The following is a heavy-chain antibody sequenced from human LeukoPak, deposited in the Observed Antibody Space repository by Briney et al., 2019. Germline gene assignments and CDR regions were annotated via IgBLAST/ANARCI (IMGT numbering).Heavy chain of an antibody. CDR3: AKEARAAADYFDY. CDR2: ISGSGDYT. CDR1: GFTFSGYA. J-gene: IGHJ4*02. V-gene: IGHV3-23*01. Sequence: GGSLRLSCAVSGFTFSGYAMSWVRQAPGKGLEWVSTISGSGDYTYYADSVKGRFSISRDNSKNTLHLQMNSLRAEDTAVYYCAKEARAAADYFDYWGQGTLVTVSS. D-gene: IGHD6-13*01.